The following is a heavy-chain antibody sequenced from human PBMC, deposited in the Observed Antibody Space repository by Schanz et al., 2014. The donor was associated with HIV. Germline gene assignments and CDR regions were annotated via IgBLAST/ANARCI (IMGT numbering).Heavy chain of an antibody. CDR1: GFAFITYG. J-gene: IGHJ4*02. D-gene: IGHD1-20*01. Sequence: QVQLMESGGGVVQPGRSLRLSCAASGFAFITYGMHWVRQAPGKGLEWVAVISYDGSNKYYADSVKGRFTISRDNSKNTLFLQMNSLRAEDTAMYYCAKDQGDVTGTPFDYWGQGTLVTVSS. CDR2: ISYDGSNK. CDR3: AKDQGDVTGTPFDY. V-gene: IGHV3-30-3*01.